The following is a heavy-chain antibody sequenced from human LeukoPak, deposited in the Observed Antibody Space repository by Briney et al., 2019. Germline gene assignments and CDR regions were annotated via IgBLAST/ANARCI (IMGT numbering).Heavy chain of an antibody. Sequence: GGSLRLSCAVSGFTFSSYGMHWVRQAPGKGLEWVAVISYDGSNKYYEDSVKGRFTISREKSKNPLYLQMNSLRAEDTAVYYCAKDLLGGDSGSYYEVGELGMDVWGQGTTVTVSS. V-gene: IGHV3-30*18. J-gene: IGHJ6*02. D-gene: IGHD1-26*01. CDR3: AKDLLGGDSGSYYEVGELGMDV. CDR1: GFTFSSYG. CDR2: ISYDGSNK.